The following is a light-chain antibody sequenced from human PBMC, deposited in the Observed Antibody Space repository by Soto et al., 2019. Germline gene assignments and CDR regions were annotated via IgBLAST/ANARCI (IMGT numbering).Light chain of an antibody. V-gene: IGKV3-11*01. CDR1: QSVSSF. CDR3: QHYGTSSWT. J-gene: IGKJ5*01. Sequence: EIEVTQSPATLSLSPGERATLSCRASQSVSSFLAWYQQKPGQAPRLLIYDASNRATGIPARFTGSGSGTDFTLTISRLEPEDFAVYYCQHYGTSSWTFGQGTRLEIK. CDR2: DAS.